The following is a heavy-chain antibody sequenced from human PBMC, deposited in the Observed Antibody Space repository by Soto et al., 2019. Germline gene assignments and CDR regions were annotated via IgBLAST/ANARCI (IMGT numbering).Heavy chain of an antibody. CDR3: ATQLEYCSGGSCHYDY. CDR2: IIPILGIA. D-gene: IGHD2-15*01. J-gene: IGHJ4*02. CDR1: GGTFSSYT. V-gene: IGHV1-69*02. Sequence: SVKVSCKASGGTFSSYTINWVRQAPGQGLEWMGRIIPILGIANYAQKFQGRVTITADKSTSTAYMELSSLRSEDTAVYYCATQLEYCSGGSCHYDYWGQGTVVTVSS.